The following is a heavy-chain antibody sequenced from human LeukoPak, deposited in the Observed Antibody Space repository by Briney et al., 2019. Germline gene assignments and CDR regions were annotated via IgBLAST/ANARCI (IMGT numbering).Heavy chain of an antibody. CDR2: ISGYNGNT. CDR3: ARDYRTGFDY. CDR1: GYTFTGYY. D-gene: IGHD7-27*01. Sequence: ASVKVSCKASGYTFTGYYMHWVRQAPGQGLEWMGWISGYNGNTHYAQKLQGRVTMTTDTSTTTAYMELRSLRSDDTAVYYCARDYRTGFDYWGQGTLVTVSS. J-gene: IGHJ4*02. V-gene: IGHV1-18*04.